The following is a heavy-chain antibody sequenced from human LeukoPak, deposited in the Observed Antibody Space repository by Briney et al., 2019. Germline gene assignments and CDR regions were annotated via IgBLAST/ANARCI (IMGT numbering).Heavy chain of an antibody. D-gene: IGHD3-10*01. CDR3: ARVMYYYGSGNYVPGLPDY. CDR1: GFNFYTHE. J-gene: IGHJ4*02. V-gene: IGHV3-48*03. Sequence: PGGSLRLSCAACGFNFYTHEMNWVRQAPGKGLEWVSYICGRGTTKYYADSVKGRFTISRDNAENSLYLQMNGLRAEDTAVYYCARVMYYYGSGNYVPGLPDYWGQGTLVTVSS. CDR2: ICGRGTTK.